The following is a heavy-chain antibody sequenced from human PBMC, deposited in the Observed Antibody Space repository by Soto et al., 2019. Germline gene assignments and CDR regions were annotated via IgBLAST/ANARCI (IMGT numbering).Heavy chain of an antibody. CDR1: GGSISSTNW. CDR3: VRDSGNGWKDY. V-gene: IGHV4-4*02. CDR2: IDHSGST. Sequence: QVQLQESGPGLVKPSGTLSLTCAVSGGSISSTNWWNWVRQPPGKGLEWIGEIDHSGSTNYTPSLKSRVTMSVDKPKNQFSLKLSSVTAADTAVYYCVRDSGNGWKDYWGQGTLVTVSS. D-gene: IGHD6-19*01. J-gene: IGHJ4*02.